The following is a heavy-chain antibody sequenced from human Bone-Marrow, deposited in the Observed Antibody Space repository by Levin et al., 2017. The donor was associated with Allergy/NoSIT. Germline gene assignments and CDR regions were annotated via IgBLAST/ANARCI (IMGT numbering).Heavy chain of an antibody. Sequence: SETLSLTCAVYGGSFSGYYWSWIRQPPGKGLEWIGEINHSGSTNYNPSLKSRVTISVDTSKNQFSLKLSSVTAADTAVYYCARRSGWYGRYYYFDYWGQGTLVTVSS. CDR3: ARRSGWYGRYYYFDY. D-gene: IGHD6-19*01. J-gene: IGHJ4*02. CDR2: INHSGST. V-gene: IGHV4-34*01. CDR1: GGSFSGYY.